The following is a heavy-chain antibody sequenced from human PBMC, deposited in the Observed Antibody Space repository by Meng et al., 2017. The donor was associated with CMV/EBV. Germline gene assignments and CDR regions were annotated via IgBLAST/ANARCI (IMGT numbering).Heavy chain of an antibody. D-gene: IGHD4-11*01. V-gene: IGHV3-30*02. J-gene: IGHJ4*02. CDR2: IRYDGSNK. Sequence: GGSLRPSCAAPGFTFSSHGMHWVRQAPGQGLEWVAFIRYDGSNKYYADSVKGRFTISRDNSKNTLYLQMNSLRAEDTAVYYCTKDRVSQFDYWGQGTLVTVSS. CDR1: GFTFSSHG. CDR3: TKDRVSQFDY.